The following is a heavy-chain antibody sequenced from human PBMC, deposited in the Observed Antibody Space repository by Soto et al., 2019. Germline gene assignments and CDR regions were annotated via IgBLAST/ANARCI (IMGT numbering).Heavy chain of an antibody. Sequence: PSEPLSLTCAVFGYTISSGYYGGCMRQSTGKGLEWIGSLYHSGRTNYNPSLKRRVTISVDTSKMQVSLKLSSVTAADTAVYFCARGTPSPLIVRSSRGPWFDPWGQGTLVTVSS. CDR1: GYTISSGYY. J-gene: IGHJ5*02. D-gene: IGHD2-15*01. CDR3: ARGTPSPLIVRSSRGPWFDP. CDR2: LYHSGRT. V-gene: IGHV4-38-2*01.